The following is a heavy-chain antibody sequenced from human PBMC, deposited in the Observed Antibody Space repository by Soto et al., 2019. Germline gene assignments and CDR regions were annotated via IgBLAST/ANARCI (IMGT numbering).Heavy chain of an antibody. CDR3: ARATYYDPTHAFDI. CDR1: GFTFSSYG. CDR2: IWYDGSNK. J-gene: IGHJ3*02. D-gene: IGHD3-3*01. V-gene: IGHV3-33*01. Sequence: PGGSLRLSCAASGFTFSSYGMPWVRQAPGKGLEWVAVIWYDGSNKYYADSVKGRFTISRDNSKNTLYLQMNSLRAEDTAVYYCARATYYDPTHAFDIWGQGTMVTVSS.